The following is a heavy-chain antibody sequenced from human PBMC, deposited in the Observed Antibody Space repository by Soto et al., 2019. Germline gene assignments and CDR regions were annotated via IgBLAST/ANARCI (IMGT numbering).Heavy chain of an antibody. D-gene: IGHD3-22*01. J-gene: IGHJ4*02. Sequence: GGSLRLSCAASGFTVSSNYMSWVRQAPGKGLEWVSVIYSGDTTNYGDSVKGRFTISRDNSKNTLYLQMNNLRAEDTAVYYCARARGYYESRGYSGYFFDFWGQGILVTVS. CDR3: ARARGYYESRGYSGYFFDF. CDR2: IYSGDTT. CDR1: GFTVSSNY. V-gene: IGHV3-53*01.